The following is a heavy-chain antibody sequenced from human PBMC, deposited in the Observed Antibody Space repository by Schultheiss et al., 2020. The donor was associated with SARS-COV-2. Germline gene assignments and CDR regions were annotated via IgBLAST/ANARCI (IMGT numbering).Heavy chain of an antibody. CDR1: GGSFSGYY. Sequence: SETLSLTCAVYGGSFSGYYWSWIRQPPGKGLEWIGEINHSGSTYYNPSLKSRVTISVDTSKNQFSLQLSSVTAEDTAVYYCARDLGQWELLRRTSYFDYWGQGTLVTVSS. CDR2: INHSGST. D-gene: IGHD1-26*01. J-gene: IGHJ4*02. CDR3: ARDLGQWELLRRTSYFDY. V-gene: IGHV4-34*01.